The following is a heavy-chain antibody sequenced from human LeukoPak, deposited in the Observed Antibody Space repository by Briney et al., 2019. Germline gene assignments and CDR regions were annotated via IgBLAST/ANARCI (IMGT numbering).Heavy chain of an antibody. D-gene: IGHD5-12*01. V-gene: IGHV3-20*04. J-gene: IGHJ3*02. CDR3: ARGYRGYDWGAAFDI. CDR2: INWNGGST. CDR1: GFTFNDYG. Sequence: GGSLRLSCAASGFTFNDYGMNWVRQAPGKGLEWVGGINWNGGSTGYADSVKGRFTISRDNAKTSLYLQMNSLRAEDTALYYCARGYRGYDWGAAFDIWGQGTMVTVSS.